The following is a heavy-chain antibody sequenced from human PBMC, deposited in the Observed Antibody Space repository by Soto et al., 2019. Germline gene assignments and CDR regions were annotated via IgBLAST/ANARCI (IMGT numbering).Heavy chain of an antibody. Sequence: QVQLVQSEAEVKKPGASVKVSCKASGYSFTNYGIIWLRQAPGQGLEWMGWINAYNGNTKYAQKLQGRVTMTTETSTTTAYMELRSLRFDDTAIYYCARGGYGDYHYWGQGTLVTVSS. D-gene: IGHD4-17*01. J-gene: IGHJ4*02. CDR3: ARGGYGDYHY. CDR1: GYSFTNYG. V-gene: IGHV1-18*01. CDR2: INAYNGNT.